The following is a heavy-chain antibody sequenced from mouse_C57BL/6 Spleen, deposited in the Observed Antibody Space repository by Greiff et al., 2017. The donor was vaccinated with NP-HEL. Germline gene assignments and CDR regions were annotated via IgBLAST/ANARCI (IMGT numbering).Heavy chain of an antibody. Sequence: LMEPGASVKIPCKASGYTFTDYNMDWVKQSHGKSLEWIGDINPNNGGTIYNQKFKGKATLTVDKSSSTAYMELRSLTSEDTAVYYCARTGSTNFDYWGQGTTLTVSS. CDR2: INPNNGGT. CDR1: GYTFTDYN. J-gene: IGHJ2*01. CDR3: ARTGSTNFDY. D-gene: IGHD1-1*01. V-gene: IGHV1-18*01.